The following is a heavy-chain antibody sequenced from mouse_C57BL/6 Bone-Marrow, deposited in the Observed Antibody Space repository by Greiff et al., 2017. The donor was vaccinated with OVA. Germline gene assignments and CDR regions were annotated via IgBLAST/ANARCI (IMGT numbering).Heavy chain of an antibody. CDR3: ARDGYGSSYFDY. CDR1: GYSFTSYY. Sequence: QVQLQQSGPELVKPGASVKISCKASGYSFTSYYIHWVKQRPGQGLEWIGWIYPGSGNTKYNEKFKGKATLTADTSSSTAYMQLSSLTSEDSAVYYCARDGYGSSYFDYWGQGTTLTVSA. CDR2: IYPGSGNT. J-gene: IGHJ2*01. V-gene: IGHV1-66*01. D-gene: IGHD1-1*01.